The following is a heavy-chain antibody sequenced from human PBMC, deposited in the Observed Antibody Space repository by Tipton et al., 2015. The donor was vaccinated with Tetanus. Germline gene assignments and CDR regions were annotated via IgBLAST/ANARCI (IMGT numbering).Heavy chain of an antibody. D-gene: IGHD2-2*01. CDR3: ARDSPDILLVPAV. V-gene: IGHV3-23*01. Sequence: SLRLSCAASGFTFGNYAMIWVRQAPGKGLEWVSAISASGRNTYYADSVKGRFTSSRDNSKNIHYLEMSSLRAEDTAVYYCARDSPDILLVPAVWGQGTLVTVSS. CDR2: ISASGRNT. J-gene: IGHJ4*02. CDR1: GFTFGNYA.